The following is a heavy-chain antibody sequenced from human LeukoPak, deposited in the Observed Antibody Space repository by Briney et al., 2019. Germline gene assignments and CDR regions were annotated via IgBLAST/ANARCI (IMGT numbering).Heavy chain of an antibody. D-gene: IGHD5-18*01. Sequence: ASVKVSCKTSGYTYTSYGINWVRQAPGQGLEWMGWISAYNGNTNYAQKLQGRVTMTTDTSTSTAYMELRSLRSDDTAVYYCARDGCVDTAMVRGCRDYWGQGTLVTVSS. V-gene: IGHV1-18*01. J-gene: IGHJ4*02. CDR3: ARDGCVDTAMVRGCRDY. CDR2: ISAYNGNT. CDR1: GYTYTSYG.